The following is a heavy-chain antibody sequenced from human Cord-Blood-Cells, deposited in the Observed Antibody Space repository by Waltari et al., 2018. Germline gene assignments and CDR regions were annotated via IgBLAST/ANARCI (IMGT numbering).Heavy chain of an antibody. Sequence: QVQLQESGPGLVKPSETLSLTCTVSGGSISSYYWSWIRQTAGKGLEGSGRSETSGGTYDSPTLERRVSRPVATSKNECSLRLSAVTAADSAVYYLARDSIRRSYFYYLCQATLVPGSS. J-gene: IGHJ4*02. CDR3: ARDSIRRSYFYY. D-gene: IGHD4-17*01. CDR2: SETSGGT. V-gene: IGHV4-4*07. CDR1: GGSISSYY.